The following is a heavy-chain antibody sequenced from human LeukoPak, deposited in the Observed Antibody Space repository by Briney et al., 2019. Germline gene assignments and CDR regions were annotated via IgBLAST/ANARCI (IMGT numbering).Heavy chain of an antibody. CDR1: GGTFSSYT. J-gene: IGHJ4*02. V-gene: IGHV1-69*02. CDR3: ARRRGDYYDSSGPNFDY. D-gene: IGHD3-22*01. Sequence: GASVKVSCKASGGTFSSYTISWVRQAPGQGLEWMGRIIPILGIANYAQKFQGRVPITADKSTSTAYMELSSLRSEDTAVYYCARRRGDYYDSSGPNFDYWGQGTLVTVSS. CDR2: IIPILGIA.